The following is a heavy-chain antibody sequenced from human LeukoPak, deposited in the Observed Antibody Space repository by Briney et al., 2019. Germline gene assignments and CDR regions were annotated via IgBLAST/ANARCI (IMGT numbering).Heavy chain of an antibody. CDR3: FMLGYSSPGPRYYFDY. J-gene: IGHJ4*02. CDR1: GFTFSSYS. CDR2: ISSSSSYI. V-gene: IGHV3-21*01. Sequence: GGSLRLSCAASGFTFSSYSMHWVRQAPGNGLEWVSSISSSSSYIYYADSVKGRFTISRDNAKNSLYLQMNSLRAEDTAVYYCFMLGYSSPGPRYYFDYWGQRTLVTVSS. D-gene: IGHD6-13*01.